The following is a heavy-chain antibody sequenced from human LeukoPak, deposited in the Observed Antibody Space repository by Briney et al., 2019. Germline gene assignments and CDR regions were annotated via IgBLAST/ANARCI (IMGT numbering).Heavy chain of an antibody. V-gene: IGHV3-30-3*01. D-gene: IGHD3-3*01. CDR3: ARSPYDFWSGYLAYYYYYYGMDV. J-gene: IGHJ6*02. CDR1: GFTFSSYA. Sequence: GGSLRLSCAASGFTFSSYAMHWVRQAPGKGLEWVAVISYDGSNKYYADSVKGRFTISRDNSKNTLYLQMSSLRAEDTAVYYCARSPYDFWSGYLAYYYYYYGMDVWGQGTTVTVSS. CDR2: ISYDGSNK.